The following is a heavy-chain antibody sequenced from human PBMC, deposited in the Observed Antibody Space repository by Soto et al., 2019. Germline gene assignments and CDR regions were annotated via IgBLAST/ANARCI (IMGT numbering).Heavy chain of an antibody. CDR1: GDSVSRGDSY. CDR3: ARGMDNNKVGW. D-gene: IGHD1-1*01. V-gene: IGHV4-61*08. Sequence: QVQLQESGPGLVKPSETLSLTCTVSGDSVSRGDSYWSWIRQPPGKGLEWIGSICCSGSTEYNPSRRSRVIISVDTSKNQLSLKLSTVTAADTAVYFCARGMDNNKVGWWGQGTLVTVSS. J-gene: IGHJ4*02. CDR2: ICCSGST.